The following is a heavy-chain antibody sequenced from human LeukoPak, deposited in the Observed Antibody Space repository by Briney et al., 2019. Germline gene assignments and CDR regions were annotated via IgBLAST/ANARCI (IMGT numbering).Heavy chain of an antibody. V-gene: IGHV3-7*03. Sequence: GGSLRLSCAASGFMFSSNWMSWVRLAPGKGLEWVANIKEDGTETYYVDSVKGRFAISRDNAKNSLYLQMNSLRVEDTAVYYCAKEGRSLQTYWGQGTLVTVSS. CDR3: AKEGRSLQTY. J-gene: IGHJ4*02. D-gene: IGHD5-24*01. CDR1: GFMFSSNW. CDR2: IKEDGTET.